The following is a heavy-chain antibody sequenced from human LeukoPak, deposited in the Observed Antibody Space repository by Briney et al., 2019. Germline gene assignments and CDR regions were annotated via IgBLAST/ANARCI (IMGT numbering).Heavy chain of an antibody. J-gene: IGHJ2*01. CDR3: ARLCVDIVVVVAAKGGWYFDL. V-gene: IGHV4-34*01. D-gene: IGHD2-15*01. Sequence: SETLSLTCAVYGGSFSGYYWNWIRQPPGKGLEWIGEINHSGSTNYNPSLKSRVTISVDTSKNQFSLKLSSVTAADTAVYYCARLCVDIVVVVAAKGGWYFDLWGRGTLVTVSS. CDR2: INHSGST. CDR1: GGSFSGYY.